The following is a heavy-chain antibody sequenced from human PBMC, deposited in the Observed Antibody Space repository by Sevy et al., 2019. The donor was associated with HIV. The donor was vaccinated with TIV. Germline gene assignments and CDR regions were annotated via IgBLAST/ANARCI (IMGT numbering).Heavy chain of an antibody. V-gene: IGHV3-33*01. D-gene: IGHD1-26*01. CDR3: ARDWGVGDSRGFFDQ. CDR2: IWYDGNNK. J-gene: IGHJ4*02. CDR1: GFTFSDYG. Sequence: GGSLRLSCAASGFTFSDYGMHWVRQAPGKGLEWVAVIWYDGNNKYYRDSVKGRFTISRDNSKNTLYLQMNGLRVEDTAVYYCARDWGVGDSRGFFDQWGQGTLVTVSS.